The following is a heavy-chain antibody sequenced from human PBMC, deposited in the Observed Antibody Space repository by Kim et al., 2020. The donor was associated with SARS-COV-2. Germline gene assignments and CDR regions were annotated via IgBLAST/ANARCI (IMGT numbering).Heavy chain of an antibody. CDR1: GFTVSSNY. Sequence: GGSLRLSCAASGFTVSSNYMSWVRQAPGKGLEWVSVIYSGGSTYYADSVKGRFTISRDNSKNTLYLQMNSLRAEDTAVYYCARGYCGGDCPIDYWGQGTLVTVSS. V-gene: IGHV3-53*01. D-gene: IGHD2-21*02. J-gene: IGHJ4*02. CDR3: ARGYCGGDCPIDY. CDR2: IYSGGST.